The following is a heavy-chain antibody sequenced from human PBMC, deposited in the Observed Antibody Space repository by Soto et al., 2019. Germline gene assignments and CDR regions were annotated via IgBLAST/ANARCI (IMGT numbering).Heavy chain of an antibody. CDR2: ISAYNGNT. CDR3: AVDHCSSTSCYAGGWFDP. V-gene: IGHV1-18*01. J-gene: IGHJ5*02. D-gene: IGHD2-2*01. CDR1: GYTFTSYG. Sequence: QVQLVQSGAEVKKPGASVKVSCKASGYTFTSYGISWVRQAPGQGLEWMGWISAYNGNTNYAQKLQGRVTMTTDTSTSTADMELRSLRSDDTAVYYCAVDHCSSTSCYAGGWFDPWGQGTLVTVSS.